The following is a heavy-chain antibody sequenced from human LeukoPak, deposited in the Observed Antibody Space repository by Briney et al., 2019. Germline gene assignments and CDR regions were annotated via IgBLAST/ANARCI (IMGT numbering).Heavy chain of an antibody. Sequence: SETLSLTCTVSGGSISSSSYYWGWIRQPPGKGLEWIGSIYYSGSTYYNPSLKSRVTISVDASKNQFSLKLSSVTAADTAVYYCARQTPTTDNWFDPWGQGTLVTVSS. D-gene: IGHD4-17*01. V-gene: IGHV4-39*01. CDR2: IYYSGST. CDR3: ARQTPTTDNWFDP. J-gene: IGHJ5*02. CDR1: GGSISSSSYY.